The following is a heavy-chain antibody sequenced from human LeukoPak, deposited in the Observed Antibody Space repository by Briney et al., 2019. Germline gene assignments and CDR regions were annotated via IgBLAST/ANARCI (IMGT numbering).Heavy chain of an antibody. V-gene: IGHV4-34*01. D-gene: IGHD2-2*01. Sequence: SETLSLTCAVYGWSFNDYYWNWVRQPPGKGLEWIGEINARGDTNYNPSLKSRVTISVVSSKNQFSLTLTSMIAADTAIYYCARGQVPAARGYNWFDPWGQGTLVTVSS. J-gene: IGHJ5*02. CDR1: GWSFNDYY. CDR3: ARGQVPAARGYNWFDP. CDR2: INARGDT.